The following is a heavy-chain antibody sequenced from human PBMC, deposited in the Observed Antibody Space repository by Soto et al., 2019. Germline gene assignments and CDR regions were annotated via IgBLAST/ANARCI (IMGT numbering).Heavy chain of an antibody. CDR1: GGSISGSY. D-gene: IGHD6-19*01. CDR2: VYYTGST. V-gene: IGHV4-59*01. J-gene: IGHJ4*02. CDR3: ARSVAVPGAHIDY. Sequence: SSETLSLTCSVSGGSISGSYWSWIRQSPGKGLERLGYVYYTGSTNYSPSLRSRVSISVDTSKNEFSLRLSSVTAADTAVYFCARSVAVPGAHIDYWGQGTQVTVSS.